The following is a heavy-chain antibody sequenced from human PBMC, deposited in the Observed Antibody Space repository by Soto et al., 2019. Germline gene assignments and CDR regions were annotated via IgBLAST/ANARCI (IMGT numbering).Heavy chain of an antibody. D-gene: IGHD1-7*01. CDR1: GGSSSMHY. CDR3: AGVRRYVGTRRSNHARGFDA. J-gene: IGHJ4*02. V-gene: IGHV4-34*01. CDR2: IENSGRT. Sequence: SETLSLTCAVSGGSSSMHYWNWIRQSPGKGLEWIGVIENSGRTYENPSLKTLVTMSIDTSKNQFSLKLTSVTAADTAIYYCAGVRRYVGTRRSNHARGFDAWGQGSLVTVSS.